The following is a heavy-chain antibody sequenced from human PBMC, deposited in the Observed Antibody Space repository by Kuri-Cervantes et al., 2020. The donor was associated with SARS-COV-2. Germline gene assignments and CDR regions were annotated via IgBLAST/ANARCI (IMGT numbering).Heavy chain of an antibody. J-gene: IGHJ4*01. CDR2: IYYSGST. D-gene: IGHD5-18*01. Sequence: SETLSLTCTVAGGSISSHYWSWIRQPPGKGLEWIGYIYYSGSTNYNPSLKSRVTISVDKSKSQFSLKLISVTAADTAVYYCARVSWMQLWHRYFDNWGQGTLVTVSS. V-gene: IGHV4-59*08. CDR1: GGSISSHY. CDR3: ARVSWMQLWHRYFDN.